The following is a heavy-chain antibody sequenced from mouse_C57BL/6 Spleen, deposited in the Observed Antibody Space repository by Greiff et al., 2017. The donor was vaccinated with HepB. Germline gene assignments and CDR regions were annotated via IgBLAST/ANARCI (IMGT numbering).Heavy chain of an antibody. D-gene: IGHD2-2*01. CDR2: IYWDDDK. CDR1: GFSLSTSGMG. CDR3: ARPYGYDGAWFAY. J-gene: IGHJ3*01. V-gene: IGHV8-12*01. Sequence: QVTLKESGPGILQSSQTLSLTCSFSGFSLSTSGMGVSWIRQPSGKGLEWLAHIYWDDDKRYNPSLKSRLTISKDTSRNQVFLKITSVDTADTATYYCARPYGYDGAWFAYWGQGTLVTVSA.